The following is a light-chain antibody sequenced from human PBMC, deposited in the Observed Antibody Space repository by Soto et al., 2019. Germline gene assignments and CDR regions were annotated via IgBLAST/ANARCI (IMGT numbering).Light chain of an antibody. CDR2: GAS. CDR3: QQYGSSQWT. V-gene: IGKV3-20*01. Sequence: EIVMTPSPGTPSLSPGERATLSCRASQSVSSSYLAWYQQKPGQAPRLLIYGASSRATGIPDRFSGSGSGTDFTLTISRLEPEDFAVYYCQQYGSSQWTFGQGTKVDIK. J-gene: IGKJ1*01. CDR1: QSVSSSY.